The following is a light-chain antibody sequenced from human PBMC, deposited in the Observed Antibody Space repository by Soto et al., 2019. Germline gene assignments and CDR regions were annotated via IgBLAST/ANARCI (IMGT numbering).Light chain of an antibody. Sequence: MLTQAAGTLPLSTGQSASLSCRASQSDSGSFLAWQQQKRGPAPRLIIYGASSRATGITDRFTGSGCGTDFTLTISRLEPEDFAVYYCQQYGSTQTFGQGTKVAIK. J-gene: IGKJ1*01. CDR2: GAS. V-gene: IGKV3-20*01. CDR1: QSDSGSF. CDR3: QQYGSTQT.